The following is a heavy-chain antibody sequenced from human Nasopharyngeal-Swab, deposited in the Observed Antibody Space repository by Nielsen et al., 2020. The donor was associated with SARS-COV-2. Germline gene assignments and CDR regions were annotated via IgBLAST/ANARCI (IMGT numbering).Heavy chain of an antibody. Sequence: GESLKISCAASGFTFSSYATSWVRQAPGKGLEWVSAISGSGGSTYYADSVKGRFTISRDNSKNTLYLQMNSLRAEDTAVYYCAKLHHYYGESDYWGQGTLVTVSS. D-gene: IGHD4-17*01. CDR1: GFTFSSYA. CDR3: AKLHHYYGESDY. V-gene: IGHV3-23*01. J-gene: IGHJ4*02. CDR2: ISGSGGST.